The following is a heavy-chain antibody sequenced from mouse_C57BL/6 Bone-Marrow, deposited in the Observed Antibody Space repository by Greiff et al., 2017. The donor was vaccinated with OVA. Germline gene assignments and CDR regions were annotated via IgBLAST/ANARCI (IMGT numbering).Heavy chain of an antibody. CDR3: ARGYSNYEGGVAY. J-gene: IGHJ3*01. D-gene: IGHD2-5*01. CDR2: IYPGSGST. CDR1: GYTFTSYW. Sequence: QVQLQQPGAELVKPGASVKMSCKASGYTFTSYWITWVKQRPGQGLEWIGDIYPGSGSTNYNEKFKSKATLTVDTSSSTAYMQLSSLTSEDSAVYDCARGYSNYEGGVAYWGQGTLVTVSA. V-gene: IGHV1-55*01.